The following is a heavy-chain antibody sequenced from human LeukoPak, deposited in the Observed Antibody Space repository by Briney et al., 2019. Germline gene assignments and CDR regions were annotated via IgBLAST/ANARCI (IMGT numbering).Heavy chain of an antibody. CDR2: IKSKTDGGTT. CDR1: GFTFSNAW. J-gene: IGHJ4*02. CDR3: AKGGGIAARQGYYFDY. Sequence: GGSLRLSCAASGFTFSNAWMSWVRQAPGKGLEWVGRIKSKTDGGTTDYAAPVKGRFTISRDDSKNTLYLQMNSLRAEDTAVYYCAKGGGIAARQGYYFDYWGQGTLVTVSS. V-gene: IGHV3-15*01. D-gene: IGHD6-6*01.